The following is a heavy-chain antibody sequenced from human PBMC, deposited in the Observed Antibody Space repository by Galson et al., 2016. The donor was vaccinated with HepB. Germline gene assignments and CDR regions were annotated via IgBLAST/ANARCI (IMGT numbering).Heavy chain of an antibody. CDR3: VQRGQGRSFDY. V-gene: IGHV3-64D*08. CDR1: GFTFSSYA. CDR2: ISRNVGST. Sequence: SLRLSCAASGFTFSSYAMYWVRQAPGQGLEYVAAISRNVGSTYYADPVKGRFTTSRDNSTNPLYPQMSSLSAEDAAVYYCVQRGQGRSFDYWGQGTPATVSS. J-gene: IGHJ4*02.